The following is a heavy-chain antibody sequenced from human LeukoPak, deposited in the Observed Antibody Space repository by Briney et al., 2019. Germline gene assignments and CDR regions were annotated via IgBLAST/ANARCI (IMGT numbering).Heavy chain of an antibody. Sequence: PGGSLRLSCAASGLTFSSYGMHWVRQAPGKGLEWVAVIWYGGSNKYYADSVKGRFTISRDNSKNTLYLQMNSLRAEDTAVYYCARDGAYYYDSSGSLDYWGQGTLVTVSS. CDR1: GLTFSSYG. V-gene: IGHV3-33*01. D-gene: IGHD3-22*01. CDR3: ARDGAYYYDSSGSLDY. CDR2: IWYGGSNK. J-gene: IGHJ4*02.